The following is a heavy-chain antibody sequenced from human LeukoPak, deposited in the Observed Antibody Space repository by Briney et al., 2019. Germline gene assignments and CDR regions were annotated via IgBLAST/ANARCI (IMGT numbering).Heavy chain of an antibody. Sequence: SQALSLTCTVSGGSISSGSYYWSWIRQPAGKGLEWIGRIYTSGSTNYNPSLKSRVTISVDTSKNQFSLKLSSVTAADTAVYYCARAEGYDFWSGYFRSGSFDYWGQGTLVTVSS. J-gene: IGHJ4*02. CDR3: ARAEGYDFWSGYFRSGSFDY. CDR2: IYTSGST. CDR1: GGSISSGSYY. V-gene: IGHV4-61*02. D-gene: IGHD3-3*01.